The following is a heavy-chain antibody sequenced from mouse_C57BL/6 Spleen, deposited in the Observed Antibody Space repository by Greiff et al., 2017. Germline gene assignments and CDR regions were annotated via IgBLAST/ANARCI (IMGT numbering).Heavy chain of an antibody. D-gene: IGHD2-1*01. CDR2: ISNKANNPAT. J-gene: IGHJ2*01. CDR3: TRFYYGIYGFDY. CDR1: GFTFSDAW. Sequence: EVTLMESGGGLVQPGGSMTLSCAASGFTFSDAWMDWVRQSQEKGLEWVADISNKANNPATYYAESVKGRFTNSRDDAKSRVYRLMNSLRSEITGIYYCTRFYYGIYGFDYGGQGTTLTVSS. V-gene: IGHV6-6*01.